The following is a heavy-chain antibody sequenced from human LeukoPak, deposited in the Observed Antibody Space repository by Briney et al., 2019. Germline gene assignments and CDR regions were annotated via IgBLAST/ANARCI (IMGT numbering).Heavy chain of an antibody. D-gene: IGHD6-13*01. J-gene: IGHJ5*02. Sequence: ASVKVSCKASGYTFTSYYMHWVRQAPGQGLEWMGWINPNSGGTNYAQKFQGRVTMTRDTSISTAYMELSRLRSDDTAVYYCAREDSSSWYSGSQRWFDPWGQGTLVTVSS. V-gene: IGHV1-2*02. CDR1: GYTFTSYY. CDR3: AREDSSSWYSGSQRWFDP. CDR2: INPNSGGT.